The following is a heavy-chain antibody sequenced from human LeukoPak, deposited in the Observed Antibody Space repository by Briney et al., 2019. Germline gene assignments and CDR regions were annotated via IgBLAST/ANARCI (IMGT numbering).Heavy chain of an antibody. V-gene: IGHV4-4*02. Sequence: KPSETLSLTCGVSGGSISNTNWWTWVRQPPGKGLEWIGEVNLQGSTNYSASLKSRVAISVDKSENHISLKLTSVTATHTAVYYCAREGGPYRPLDYSGQGTLVTVTS. CDR1: GGSISNTNW. CDR3: AREGGPYRPLDY. J-gene: IGHJ4*02. CDR2: VNLQGST.